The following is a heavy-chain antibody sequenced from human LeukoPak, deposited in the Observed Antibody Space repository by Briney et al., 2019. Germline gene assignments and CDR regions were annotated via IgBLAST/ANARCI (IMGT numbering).Heavy chain of an antibody. D-gene: IGHD5-18*01. Sequence: SVKVSCKASGGTFSSYAICWVRQAPGQGLDWMGRIIRIFGTAHYAQKFQGRVTITTDESTSTAYMERSSLRSEDTAVYYCARDKLWGWDTAMVDFDYWGQGTLVTVSS. CDR3: ARDKLWGWDTAMVDFDY. J-gene: IGHJ4*02. V-gene: IGHV1-69*05. CDR1: GGTFSSYA. CDR2: IIRIFGTA.